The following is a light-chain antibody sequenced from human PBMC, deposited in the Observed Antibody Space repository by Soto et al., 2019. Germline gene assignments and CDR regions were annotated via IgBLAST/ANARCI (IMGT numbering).Light chain of an antibody. CDR1: QSVTSN. J-gene: IGKJ1*01. CDR2: GAS. Sequence: ELVMTQSPATLSVSPGQRATLSCRASQSVTSNLAWYQQKPGRAPRLLIYGASTRATGIPARFSGSGSGTNFTLTISRLEPEDFAMYYCQQCGGSPTFGQGTKVDI. CDR3: QQCGGSPT. V-gene: IGKV3-15*01.